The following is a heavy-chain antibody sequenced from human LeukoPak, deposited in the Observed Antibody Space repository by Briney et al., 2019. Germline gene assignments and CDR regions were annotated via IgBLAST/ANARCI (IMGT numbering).Heavy chain of an antibody. Sequence: PGGSLRLSCAASGFTFSTYAMHWVRQAPGKGLEWVAVISVDGSNKYYADSVKGRFTISRDNSKNTLYMQMNSLRAEDTAVYYCARRVVVPAAPYYFDYWGQGTLVTVSS. CDR3: ARRVVVPAAPYYFDY. V-gene: IGHV3-30*04. CDR2: ISVDGSNK. D-gene: IGHD2-2*01. CDR1: GFTFSTYA. J-gene: IGHJ4*02.